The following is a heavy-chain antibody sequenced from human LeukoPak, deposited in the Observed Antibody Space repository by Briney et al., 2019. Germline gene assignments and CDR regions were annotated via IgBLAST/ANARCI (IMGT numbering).Heavy chain of an antibody. J-gene: IGHJ6*03. CDR3: TRPTRYYYMDV. CDR1: GFTFSGSA. D-gene: IGHD2-15*01. Sequence: PGGSLRLSCAASGFTFSGSAMHWVRLASGKGLEWVGRARSKANSYATAYAASVKGRFTISRDDPKNTAYLQMNSLKTEDTAVYYCTRPTRYYYMDVWGKGTTVTVSS. CDR2: ARSKANSYAT. V-gene: IGHV3-73*01.